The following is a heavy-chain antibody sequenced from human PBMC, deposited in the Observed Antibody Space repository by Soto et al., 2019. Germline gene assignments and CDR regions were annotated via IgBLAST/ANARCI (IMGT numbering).Heavy chain of an antibody. CDR1: GFIFRSYA. J-gene: IGHJ4*02. CDR2: ITYDGING. Sequence: PGGSLRLSCLASGFIFRSYAMHWVRQAPGKGLEWVAVITYDGINGYYADFVRGRFAISRDNSKNTLYLQMNSLRPEDTAVYYCARAFSGSYPNFDYWGQGTPVTVSS. CDR3: ARAFSGSYPNFDY. D-gene: IGHD1-26*01. V-gene: IGHV3-30*09.